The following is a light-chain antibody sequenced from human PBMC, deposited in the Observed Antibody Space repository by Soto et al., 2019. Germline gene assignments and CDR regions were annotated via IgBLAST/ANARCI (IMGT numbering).Light chain of an antibody. CDR3: QQYYSPLL. CDR1: QSVRSNY. J-gene: IGKJ1*01. V-gene: IGKV3-20*01. Sequence: EVVLTQSPGTLSLSPGERATLSCRASQSVRSNYLAWYQQQPGQAPRLLIYGASSRATGIPDRFSDSGSGTDFTLAISSLQAEDVAVYYCQQYYSPLLFGQGTKVDIK. CDR2: GAS.